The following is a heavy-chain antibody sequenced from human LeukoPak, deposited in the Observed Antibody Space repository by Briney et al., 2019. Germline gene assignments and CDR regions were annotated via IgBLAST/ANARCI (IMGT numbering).Heavy chain of an antibody. J-gene: IGHJ4*02. V-gene: IGHV4-39*01. CDR3: ARHGISGWY. CDR1: DDSISSTNSY. Sequence: LSLTCRVSDDSISSTNSYWCWIRQPPGKGLEWIGNMYDSGSASYHPSLKSRVTMSVDTSKKHFSLKLNSVTAADTAVYYCARHGISGWYWGQGTLVTDPS. D-gene: IGHD6-19*01. CDR2: MYDSGSA.